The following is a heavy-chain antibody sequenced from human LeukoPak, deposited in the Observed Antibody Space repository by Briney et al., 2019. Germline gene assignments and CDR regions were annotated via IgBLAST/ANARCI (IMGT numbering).Heavy chain of an antibody. D-gene: IGHD3-22*01. Sequence: PSETLSLTCTVSGGSISSYYWSWIRQPPGKGLEWIGYIYYSGSTNYNPSLRSRVTISVDTSKNQFSLKLSSVTAADTAVYYCARGGSGYYDSSGYPLYGAFDIWGQGTMVTVSS. CDR3: ARGGSGYYDSSGYPLYGAFDI. CDR1: GGSISSYY. J-gene: IGHJ3*02. CDR2: IYYSGST. V-gene: IGHV4-59*08.